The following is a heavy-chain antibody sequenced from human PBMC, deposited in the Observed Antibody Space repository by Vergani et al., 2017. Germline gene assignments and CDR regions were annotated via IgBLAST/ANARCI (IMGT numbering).Heavy chain of an antibody. D-gene: IGHD3-10*01. CDR1: GGTFSSYA. V-gene: IGHV1-69*01. J-gene: IGHJ6*02. CDR2: IIPIFGTA. CDR3: ARTLYGSGSYYKDYYYYYGMDV. Sequence: QVQLVQSGAEVKKPGSSVKVSCKASGGTFSSYAISWVRQAPGQGLEWMGGIIPIFGTANYAQKFQGRVTITADESTSTAYMELSSLGSEDTAVYYCARTLYGSGSYYKDYYYYYGMDVWGQGTTVTVSS.